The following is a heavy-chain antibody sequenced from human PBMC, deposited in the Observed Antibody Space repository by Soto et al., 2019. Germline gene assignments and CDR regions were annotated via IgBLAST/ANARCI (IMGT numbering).Heavy chain of an antibody. CDR3: AKDGGP. J-gene: IGHJ5*02. CDR1: GFTFTTYA. V-gene: IGHV3-23*01. Sequence: EVQLLESGGGLVRPGGSLRLSCASSGFTFTTYAMSWVRQAPGKGLEWVSGISANGRSTYYADSVKGRFTISRDNSKTTLYLQMNSLRAEDTAVYYCAKDGGPWGQGILVTVSS. CDR2: ISANGRST.